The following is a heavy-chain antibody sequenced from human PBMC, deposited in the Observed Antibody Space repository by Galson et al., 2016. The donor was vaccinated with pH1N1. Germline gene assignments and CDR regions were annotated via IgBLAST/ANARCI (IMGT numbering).Heavy chain of an antibody. J-gene: IGHJ4*02. Sequence: SVKVSCKASGYTFTSYYIHWVRQAPGQRLEWLGVIDPRVGSTSYAQKFQGRVTMTSDTSTNTVSMELSSLKSDDTAVYSCARDLARQHDYWGQGTLVTVSS. CDR3: ARDLARQHDY. CDR1: GYTFTSYY. CDR2: IDPRVGST. V-gene: IGHV1-46*01.